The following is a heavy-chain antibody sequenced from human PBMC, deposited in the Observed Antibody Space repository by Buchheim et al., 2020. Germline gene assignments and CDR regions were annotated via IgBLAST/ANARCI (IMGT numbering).Heavy chain of an antibody. CDR3: ARERYNWNDVRWFDP. CDR1: GFTFSSYE. V-gene: IGHV3-48*03. D-gene: IGHD1-20*01. Sequence: EVQLVESGGGLVQPGGSLRLSCAASGFTFSSYEMNWVRQAPGKGLEWVSYISSSGSTIYYADSVKGRFTISRDNAKHSLYLQMNSLRAEDTAVYYCARERYNWNDVRWFDPWGQGTL. J-gene: IGHJ5*02. CDR2: ISSSGSTI.